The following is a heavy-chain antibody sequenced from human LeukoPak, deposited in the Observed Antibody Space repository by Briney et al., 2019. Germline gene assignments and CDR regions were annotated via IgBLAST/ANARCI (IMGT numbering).Heavy chain of an antibody. CDR3: ARNNQVYYDFWSGYYLDY. Sequence: ASVKVSCKASGYTFTGYYMHWVRQAPGQGLEWMGWINPNSGGTNYAQKFQGRVTMTRDTSISTAYMELSRLRSDDTAVYYCARNNQVYYDFWSGYYLDYWGQGTLVTVSS. CDR1: GYTFTGYY. V-gene: IGHV1-2*02. J-gene: IGHJ4*02. CDR2: INPNSGGT. D-gene: IGHD3-3*01.